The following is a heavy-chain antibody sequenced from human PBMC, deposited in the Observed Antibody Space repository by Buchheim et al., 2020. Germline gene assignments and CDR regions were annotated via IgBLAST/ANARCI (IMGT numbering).Heavy chain of an antibody. V-gene: IGHV3-23*01. D-gene: IGHD2-8*02. J-gene: IGHJ4*02. CDR3: ARADCTGGACPVDY. CDR1: GFAFDNYA. CDR2: ISYTGLRT. Sequence: EVQLLESGGDLVQPGGSLRLSCAASGFAFDNYAMSWIRQAPGKGLEWVSTISYTGLRTYFADSVKGRFTISRDNFKNTISLQMDSLRAEDTAVYYCARADCTGGACPVDYWGQGTL.